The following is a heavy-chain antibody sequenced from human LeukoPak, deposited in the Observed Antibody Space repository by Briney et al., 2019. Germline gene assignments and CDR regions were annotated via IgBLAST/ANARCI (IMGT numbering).Heavy chain of an antibody. CDR3: AREGVGIDAFDI. D-gene: IGHD3-3*01. CDR2: IYYSGST. Sequence: PSETLSLTCTVSGGSISSSSYYWGWIRQPPGKGLEWIGSIYYSGSTYYNPSLKSRVTISVDTSKNQFSLKLSSVTAADTAVYYCAREGVGIDAFDIWGQGTMVTVSS. CDR1: GGSISSSSYY. V-gene: IGHV4-39*07. J-gene: IGHJ3*02.